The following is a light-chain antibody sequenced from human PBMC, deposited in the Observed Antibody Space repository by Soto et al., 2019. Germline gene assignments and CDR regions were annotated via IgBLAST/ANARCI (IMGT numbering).Light chain of an antibody. CDR1: QTIRSNY. CDR3: QQYGSSPWT. CDR2: GAS. J-gene: IGKJ1*01. V-gene: IGKV3-20*01. Sequence: ETVLTQSPGTLSLSPGERATLSCRASQTIRSNYLAWYRQTPGQAPRLLIYGASNRATGIADRFSGSGSGKDFTLIISRLEPEDCALYYCQQYGSSPWTFGQGTKVAIK.